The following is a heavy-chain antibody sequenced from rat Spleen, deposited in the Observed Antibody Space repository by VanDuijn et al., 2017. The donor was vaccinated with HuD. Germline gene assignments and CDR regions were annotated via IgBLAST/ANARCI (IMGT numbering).Heavy chain of an antibody. Sequence: QVQLKESGPGLVQPSQTLSLTCTVSGFSLSSYGVIWVRQPPGKGLEWMGVIWGNGNTNYNSALKSRLSISRDTSKSQVFLKMNSLQTDDTAIYFCARSYGGYTSNWFAYWGQGTLVTVSS. CDR3: ARSYGGYTSNWFAY. D-gene: IGHD1-11*01. J-gene: IGHJ3*01. V-gene: IGHV2-13*01. CDR1: GFSLSSYG. CDR2: IWGNGNT.